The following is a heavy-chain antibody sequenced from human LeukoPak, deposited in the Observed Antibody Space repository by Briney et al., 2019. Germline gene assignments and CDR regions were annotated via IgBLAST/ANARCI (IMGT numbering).Heavy chain of an antibody. D-gene: IGHD1-26*01. CDR3: ARGPYTASYRLFDP. J-gene: IGHJ5*02. CDR1: GYTFTGYY. Sequence: ASVKVSCKASGYTFTGYYMHWVRQAPGQGLEWMGWINPNSGGTNYAQKFQGRVTMTRDTSISTAYMELSRLRSEDTALYYCARGPYTASYRLFDPWGQGTLVTVSS. V-gene: IGHV1-2*02. CDR2: INPNSGGT.